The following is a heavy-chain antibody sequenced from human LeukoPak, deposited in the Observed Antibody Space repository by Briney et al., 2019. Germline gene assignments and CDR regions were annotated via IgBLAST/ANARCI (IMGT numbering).Heavy chain of an antibody. Sequence: SETLSLTCAVYGGSFSGYYWNWIRQPPGKGLEWIGEISHSGSTSYNPSLKSRVTISVDSSKNQFSLKLSSVTDADTSVYYCARAEPFWSGRYAYYYYMDVWGKGTTVTVSS. CDR1: GGSFSGYY. V-gene: IGHV4-34*01. D-gene: IGHD3-3*01. CDR3: ARAEPFWSGRYAYYYYMDV. J-gene: IGHJ6*03. CDR2: ISHSGST.